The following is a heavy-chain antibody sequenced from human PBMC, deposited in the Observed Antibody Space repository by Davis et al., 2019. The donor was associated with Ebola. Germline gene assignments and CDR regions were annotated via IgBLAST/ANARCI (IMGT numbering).Heavy chain of an antibody. CDR3: ARTVSGSYYSALDY. CDR1: GYGFSDYW. CDR2: IKPGNSDT. J-gene: IGHJ4*02. V-gene: IGHV5-51*01. D-gene: IGHD1-26*01. Sequence: GESLKISCEGSGYGFSDYWIAWVRQRPGKGLEWMGIIKPGNSDTRYNPSFQGQVTIPADMSFSTAYLQWSSLEASDTAVYYCARTVSGSYYSALDYWGQGTLVTVSS.